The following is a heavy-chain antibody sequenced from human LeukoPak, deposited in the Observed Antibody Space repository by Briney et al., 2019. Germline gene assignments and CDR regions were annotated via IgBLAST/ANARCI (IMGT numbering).Heavy chain of an antibody. D-gene: IGHD6-19*01. V-gene: IGHV4-4*08. CDR3: ARSPHNSAWYEKWFDP. J-gene: IGHJ5*02. CDR1: GGSISTYY. Sequence: SETLSLTCTVSGGSISTYYWSWIRQSPGKGLEWIVDISASGGTNYNPSLESRVTVSIDSFKNQFSLKLSSVTAADTAVFYCARSPHNSAWYEKWFDPWGQGTLVTVSS. CDR2: ISASGGT.